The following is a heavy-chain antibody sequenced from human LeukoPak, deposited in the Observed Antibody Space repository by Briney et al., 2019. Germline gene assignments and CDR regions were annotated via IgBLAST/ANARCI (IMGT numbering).Heavy chain of an antibody. CDR3: ARSMGSLDYFDY. CDR1: GGTFSSYA. J-gene: IGHJ4*02. D-gene: IGHD1-26*01. Sequence: SVKVSCKASGGTFSSYAISWVRQAPGQGLEWMGGIIPIFGTANYAQKFQGRVTITTDESTSTAYMELSSLRSEDTAVYYCARSMGSLDYFDYWGQGTLVDVSS. CDR2: IIPIFGTA. V-gene: IGHV1-69*05.